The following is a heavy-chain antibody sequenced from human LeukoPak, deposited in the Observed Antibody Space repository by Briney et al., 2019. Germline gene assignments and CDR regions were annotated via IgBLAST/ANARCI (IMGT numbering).Heavy chain of an antibody. Sequence: SETLSLTCTVSGGSISSYYWSWIRQPPGKGLEWIANIYHTGSTNYNPSLSSRVTISIDTAKNQFSLKLTSVTAADTAVYYCARRGRNSSGWQDYLWGQGTLVAVSS. J-gene: IGHJ4*02. CDR2: IYHTGST. D-gene: IGHD6-25*01. V-gene: IGHV4-59*01. CDR3: ARRGRNSSGWQDYL. CDR1: GGSISSYY.